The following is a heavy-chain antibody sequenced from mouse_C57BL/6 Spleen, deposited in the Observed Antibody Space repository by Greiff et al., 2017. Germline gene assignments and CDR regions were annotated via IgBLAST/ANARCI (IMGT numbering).Heavy chain of an antibody. Sequence: VQLKQSGAELVRPGASVKLSCTASGFNIKDDYMHWVKQRPEQGLEWIGWIDPGNGDTEYASKFQGKATITADTSSNTAYLQLSSLTSEDTAVYYCTTRGSYYSNYVDYWGQGSTLTVSS. CDR1: GFNIKDDY. V-gene: IGHV14-4*01. CDR2: IDPGNGDT. CDR3: TTRGSYYSNYVDY. D-gene: IGHD2-5*01. J-gene: IGHJ2*01.